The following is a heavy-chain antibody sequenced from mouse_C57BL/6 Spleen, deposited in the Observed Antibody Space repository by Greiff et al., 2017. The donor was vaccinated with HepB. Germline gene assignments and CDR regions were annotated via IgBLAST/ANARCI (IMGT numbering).Heavy chain of an antibody. Sequence: VQLQQSGPGLVAPSLSLSIPCTVSGFSLTSYGVHWVRQPPGKGLEWLGVIWAGGSTNYTSALMSRLSISKDNSKSQVFLTMNSLQTDDTAMYYCARLGGIWGQGTTLTGAS. D-gene: IGHD3-1*01. J-gene: IGHJ2*01. V-gene: IGHV2-9*02. CDR1: GFSLTSYG. CDR2: IWAGGST. CDR3: ARLGGI.